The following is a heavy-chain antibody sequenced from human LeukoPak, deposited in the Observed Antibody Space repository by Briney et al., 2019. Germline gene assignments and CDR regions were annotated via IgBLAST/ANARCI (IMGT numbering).Heavy chain of an antibody. D-gene: IGHD3-22*01. CDR1: GFTFSSYS. Sequence: GGSLRLSCAASGFTFSSYSMNWVRQAPGKGLEWVSSTTSSSSYIYYADSVKGRFTISRDNAKNSLYLQMNSLRAEDTAVYYCARVRYDGTGYYSIFDYWGQGTLVTVSS. J-gene: IGHJ4*02. CDR3: ARVRYDGTGYYSIFDY. CDR2: TTSSSSYI. V-gene: IGHV3-21*01.